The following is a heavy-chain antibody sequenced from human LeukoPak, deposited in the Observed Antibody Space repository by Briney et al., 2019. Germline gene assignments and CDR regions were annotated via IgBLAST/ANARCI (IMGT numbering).Heavy chain of an antibody. J-gene: IGHJ2*01. CDR3: ARDGYGSGSYVRWYFDL. CDR1: GYSISSGYY. D-gene: IGHD3-10*01. V-gene: IGHV4-38-2*02. CDR2: IYHSGST. Sequence: SETLSLTCTVSGYSISSGYYWGWIRQPPGKGLEWIGSIYHSGSTYYNPSLKSRVTISVDTSKNQFSLKLSSVTAADTAVYYCARDGYGSGSYVRWYFDLWGRGTLVTVSS.